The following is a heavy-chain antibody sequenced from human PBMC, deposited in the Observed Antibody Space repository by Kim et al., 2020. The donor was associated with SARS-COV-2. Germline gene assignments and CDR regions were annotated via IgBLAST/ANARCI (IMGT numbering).Heavy chain of an antibody. J-gene: IGHJ6*01. CDR3: AKGGETYDFWSGYYHYY. CDR2: ISYDGSNK. D-gene: IGHD3-3*01. CDR1: GFTFSSYG. V-gene: IGHV3-30*18. Sequence: GGSLRLSCAASGFTFSSYGMHWVRQAPGKGLEWVAVISYDGSNKYYADSVKGRFTISRDNSKNTLYLQMNSLRAEDTAVYYCAKGGETYDFWSGYYHYY.